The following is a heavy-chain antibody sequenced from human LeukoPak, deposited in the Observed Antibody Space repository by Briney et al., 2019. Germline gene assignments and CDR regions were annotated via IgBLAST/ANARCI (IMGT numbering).Heavy chain of an antibody. CDR2: INPNNGDT. J-gene: IGHJ4*02. D-gene: IGHD3-3*01. Sequence: ASVKVSCKASGYTFTGYYLHWVRQAPGQGVERMGWINPNNGDTDYAQKFQGRVTMTRDTSISTAYMELSSLRSDDTAVYYCARLLGSLTIFGVVFGYWGQGTLVTISS. V-gene: IGHV1-2*02. CDR3: ARLLGSLTIFGVVFGY. CDR1: GYTFTGYY.